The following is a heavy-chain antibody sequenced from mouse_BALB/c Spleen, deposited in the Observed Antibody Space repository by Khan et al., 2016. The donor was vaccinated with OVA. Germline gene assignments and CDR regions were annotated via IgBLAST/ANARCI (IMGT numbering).Heavy chain of an antibody. CDR1: GYSITSDYA. J-gene: IGHJ2*01. V-gene: IGHV3-2*02. Sequence: EVQLQESGPGLVKPSQSLSLTCTVTGYSITSDYAWNWIRQFPGNKLEWMGYIKYSGTTSYNPSLKSRISITRDTSKNQFFLQLNSVTTEDTATYYGARSGTISTVVVTDFDFWGQGTTVTVSS. CDR3: ARSGTISTVVVTDFDF. D-gene: IGHD1-1*01. CDR2: IKYSGTT.